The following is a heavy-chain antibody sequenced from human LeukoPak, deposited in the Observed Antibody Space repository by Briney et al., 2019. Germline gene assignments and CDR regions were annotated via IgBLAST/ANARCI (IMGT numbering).Heavy chain of an antibody. V-gene: IGHV3-30*02. D-gene: IGHD5-12*01. CDR2: IRNDGSNK. CDR1: GFTFSGYA. CDR3: AKGGGYSGHGY. J-gene: IGHJ4*02. Sequence: GGSLSLSCAASGFTFSGYAISWVRQAPGKGLEWVAFIRNDGSNKYYTDSVKGRFTISRDNSKNTLYLQMNSLRADDTAVYSCAKGGGYSGHGYWGQGTLVTVSS.